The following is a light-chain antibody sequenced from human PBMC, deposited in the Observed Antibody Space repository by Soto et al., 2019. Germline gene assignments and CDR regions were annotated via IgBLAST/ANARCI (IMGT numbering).Light chain of an antibody. V-gene: IGKV3-20*01. Sequence: EIVLTQSPGALSLSPGERATLSCGASQSVSSSYLAWYQQKPGQAPRLLIYGASTRATGIPDRFSGSGSGXXXXXXXXXXXXXXFAVYYCQQYGSSPRTFGQGTKVEIK. CDR2: GAS. CDR1: QSVSSSY. J-gene: IGKJ1*01. CDR3: QQYGSSPRT.